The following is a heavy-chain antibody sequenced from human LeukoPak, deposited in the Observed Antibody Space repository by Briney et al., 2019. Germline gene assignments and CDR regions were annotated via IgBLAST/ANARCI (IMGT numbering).Heavy chain of an antibody. Sequence: GGSLRLSCAASGFTFSSYSMNWVRQAPGKGLEWVSSISSSSSYIYYADSVKGRFTISRDNAKNSLYLQMSSLRAEDTAVYYCAKDLGPTGGAFDIWGQGTMVTVSS. V-gene: IGHV3-21*01. CDR1: GFTFSSYS. D-gene: IGHD2-15*01. CDR3: AKDLGPTGGAFDI. CDR2: ISSSSSYI. J-gene: IGHJ3*02.